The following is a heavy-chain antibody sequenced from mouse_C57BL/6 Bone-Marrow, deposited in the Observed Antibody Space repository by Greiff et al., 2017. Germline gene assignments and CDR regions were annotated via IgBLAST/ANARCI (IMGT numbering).Heavy chain of an antibody. CDR2: IYPGSGST. Sequence: VQLQQPGAELVKPGASVKMSCKASGYTFTSYWITWVKQRPGQGLEWIGDIYPGSGSTNYNEKFKSKATLTVDTSSSTAYMQLSSLTSEDSAVYYCARSYYSNVYYFDYWGQGPTLTVSS. D-gene: IGHD2-5*01. V-gene: IGHV1-55*01. CDR3: ARSYYSNVYYFDY. J-gene: IGHJ2*01. CDR1: GYTFTSYW.